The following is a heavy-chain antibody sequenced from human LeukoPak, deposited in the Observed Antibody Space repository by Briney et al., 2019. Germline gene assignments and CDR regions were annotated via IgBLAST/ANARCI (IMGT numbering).Heavy chain of an antibody. CDR1: GFTSSSYG. V-gene: IGHV3-33*08. CDR3: ARDLSSGWYATLDY. Sequence: GGSLRLSCAASGFTSSSYGTHWVRQAPGKGLEWVAVIWYDGSNKYYADSVKGRFTISRDNSKNTLYLQMNSLRAEDTAVYYCARDLSSGWYATLDYWGQGTLVTVSS. J-gene: IGHJ4*02. D-gene: IGHD6-19*01. CDR2: IWYDGSNK.